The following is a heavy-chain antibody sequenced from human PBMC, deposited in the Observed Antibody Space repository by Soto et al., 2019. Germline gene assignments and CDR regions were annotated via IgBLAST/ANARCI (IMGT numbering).Heavy chain of an antibody. CDR3: ARDEGRDGYIWGYYGMDV. CDR1: GGSISSYY. D-gene: IGHD3-16*01. V-gene: IGHV4-59*01. Sequence: PSETLSLTCTVSGGSISSYYWSWIRQPPGKGLEWIGYIYYSGSTNYNPSLKSRVTISVDTSKNQFSLKLSSVTAADTAVYYCARDEGRDGYIWGYYGMDVWGQGTTVSVSS. J-gene: IGHJ6*02. CDR2: IYYSGST.